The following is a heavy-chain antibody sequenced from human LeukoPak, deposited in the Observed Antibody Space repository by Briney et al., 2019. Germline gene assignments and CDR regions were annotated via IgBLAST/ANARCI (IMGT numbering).Heavy chain of an antibody. CDR3: ERGGQWLANDAFDI. D-gene: IGHD6-19*01. CDR2: ISSSSSYI. V-gene: IGHV3-21*01. J-gene: IGHJ3*02. CDR1: GFTFSSYS. Sequence: PGGSLRLSCVASGFTFSSYSMNWVRQAPGKGLEWVSSISSSSSYIYYADSVKGRFTISRDNAKNSLYLQMNSLRAEDTAVYYCERGGQWLANDAFDIWGQGTMVTVSS.